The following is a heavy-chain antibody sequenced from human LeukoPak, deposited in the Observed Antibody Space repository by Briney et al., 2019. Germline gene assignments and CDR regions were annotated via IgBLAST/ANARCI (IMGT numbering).Heavy chain of an antibody. CDR2: ISSSGSTI. D-gene: IGHD2-15*01. CDR3: AKNGDRGAFCTGGTCYPYFYYYMDV. Sequence: GGSLRLSCAASGFTFSSYEMNWVRQAPGKGLEWVSYISSSGSTIYYADSVKGRFTISRDNAKNSLYLQMSSLRAEDTAIYYCAKNGDRGAFCTGGTCYPYFYYYMDVWGKGTTVTI. V-gene: IGHV3-48*03. J-gene: IGHJ6*03. CDR1: GFTFSSYE.